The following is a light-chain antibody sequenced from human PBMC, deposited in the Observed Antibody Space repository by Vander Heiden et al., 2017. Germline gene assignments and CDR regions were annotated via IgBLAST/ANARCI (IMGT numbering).Light chain of an antibody. J-gene: IGKJ4*01. Sequence: DIQMTQSPSSLSSSVGDRITITCRESQSISNYLNWYQQKPGRAPKLLIYGASSLQTRVPSRFSGSGSGTDFTLTSSSLQPEDFATYFCQQSYSFPLTFGGGTKVEIK. CDR2: GAS. CDR1: QSISNY. V-gene: IGKV1-39*01. CDR3: QQSYSFPLT.